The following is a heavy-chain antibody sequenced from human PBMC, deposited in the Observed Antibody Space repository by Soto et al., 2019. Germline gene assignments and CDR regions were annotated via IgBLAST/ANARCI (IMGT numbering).Heavy chain of an antibody. D-gene: IGHD5-12*01. Sequence: PGGSLRLSCAASGFTFSSYWMHWVRQAPGKGLVWVSRINSDGSSTSYADSVKGRFTISRDNAKNTLYLQMNGLRAEDTAVYYCARVDSGYDFGPFDYWGQGTLVTVSS. CDR2: INSDGSST. CDR1: GFTFSSYW. CDR3: ARVDSGYDFGPFDY. J-gene: IGHJ4*02. V-gene: IGHV3-74*01.